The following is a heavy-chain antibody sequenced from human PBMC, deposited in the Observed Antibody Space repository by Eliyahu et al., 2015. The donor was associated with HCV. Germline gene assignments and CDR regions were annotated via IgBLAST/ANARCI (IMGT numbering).Heavy chain of an antibody. J-gene: IGHJ4*02. V-gene: IGHV3-53*01. D-gene: IGHD4-23*01. Sequence: EVQLVESGGGLIQSGGSLRLSCAASGFTVSSNYMSWVRQAPGKGLEWVSLIYSNGGTYYADSVKGRFTISRDNSKNTLYLQMNSLRAEDTAVYYCARGHPDYGGNSKGPLGYWGQGALVTVSS. CDR3: ARGHPDYGGNSKGPLGY. CDR1: GFTVSSNY. CDR2: IYSNGGT.